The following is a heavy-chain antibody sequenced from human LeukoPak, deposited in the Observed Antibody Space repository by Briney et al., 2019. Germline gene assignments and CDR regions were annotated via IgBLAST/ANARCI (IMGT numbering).Heavy chain of an antibody. CDR3: AREAVCSGGSCYSFYYYYMDV. Sequence: GGSLRLSCAASGFTFSSYSMNWVRQAPGKGLEWVSSISSSSSYIYYADSVKGRFTISRDNAKNSLYLQMNSLRAEDTAVYYCAREAVCSGGSCYSFYYYYMDVWGKGTTVTVSS. D-gene: IGHD2-15*01. CDR2: ISSSSSYI. CDR1: GFTFSSYS. J-gene: IGHJ6*03. V-gene: IGHV3-21*01.